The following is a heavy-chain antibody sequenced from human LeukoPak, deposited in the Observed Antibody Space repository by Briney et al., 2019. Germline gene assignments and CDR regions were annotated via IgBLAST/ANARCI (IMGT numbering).Heavy chain of an antibody. V-gene: IGHV4-39*01. CDR3: ARAITIFGVDPFDY. CDR1: GGSISSSSYY. D-gene: IGHD3-3*01. Sequence: SETLSLTCTVSGGSISSSSYYWGWIRQPPGKGLEWIGSIYYSGSTYYNPSLKSRVTISVDTSKNQFSLKLSSVTAADTAVYYCARAITIFGVDPFDYWGQGTLVTVSS. J-gene: IGHJ4*02. CDR2: IYYSGST.